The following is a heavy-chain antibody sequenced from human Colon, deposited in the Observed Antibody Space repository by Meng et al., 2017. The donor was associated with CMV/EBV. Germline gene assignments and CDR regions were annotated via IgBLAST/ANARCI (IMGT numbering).Heavy chain of an antibody. Sequence: SVKVSCKSSGGTFDSYSIAWVRQAPGQGLEWMGRIIPALGASNNAQRFEGRLSITADRSTSTAYMEPSSLTSEDTAVYYCARVFFGSGTVSFYYYALAVWGQGTTVTVSS. CDR2: IIPALGAS. J-gene: IGHJ6*02. CDR1: GGTFDSYS. CDR3: ARVFFGSGTVSFYYYALAV. V-gene: IGHV1-69*08. D-gene: IGHD3-10*01.